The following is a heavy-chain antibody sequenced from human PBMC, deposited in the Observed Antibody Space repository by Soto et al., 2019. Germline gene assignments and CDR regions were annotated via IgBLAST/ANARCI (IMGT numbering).Heavy chain of an antibody. CDR2: INHNGNN. CDR3: ARGGSNDWQVAFDI. D-gene: IGHD3-9*01. J-gene: IGHJ3*02. Sequence: SETLSLTCVVSGGSFSTYYYSWIRQSPGKGLEWIGEINHNGNNNYSPSLKSRVTMSLDTSKNQFSLKPTSVTAADTAVYYCARGGSNDWQVAFDIWGQGTMVTVSS. V-gene: IGHV4-34*01. CDR1: GGSFSTYY.